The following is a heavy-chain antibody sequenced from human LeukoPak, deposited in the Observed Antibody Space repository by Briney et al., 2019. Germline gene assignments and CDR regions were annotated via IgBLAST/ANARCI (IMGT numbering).Heavy chain of an antibody. D-gene: IGHD6-19*01. J-gene: IGHJ4*02. CDR2: VYSGTST. CDR1: GFTVSSNY. V-gene: IGHV3-66*01. CDR3: AREGRSSGLDY. Sequence: GGSLRLSCAASGFTVSSNYMNWVRQAPGKGLDWVSVVYSGTSTYYADSVKGRFTISRDDSKNTLYLQMNSLRAEDTAVYYCAREGRSSGLDYWGQGTLVTVSS.